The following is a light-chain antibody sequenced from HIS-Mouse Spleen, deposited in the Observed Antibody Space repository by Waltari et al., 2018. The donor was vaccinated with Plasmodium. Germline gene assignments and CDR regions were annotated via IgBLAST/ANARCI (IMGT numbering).Light chain of an antibody. CDR1: RGISSW. J-gene: IGKJ4*01. CDR3: QQANSFPLT. V-gene: IGKV1-12*01. CDR2: AAS. Sequence: TRPHSSVSPSVGDGVTLPGRAGRGISSWLAWYQQKPGKAPKLLIYAASSLQSGVPSRFSGSGSGTDFTLTISSLQPEDFATYYCQQANSFPLTFGRGTKVEIK.